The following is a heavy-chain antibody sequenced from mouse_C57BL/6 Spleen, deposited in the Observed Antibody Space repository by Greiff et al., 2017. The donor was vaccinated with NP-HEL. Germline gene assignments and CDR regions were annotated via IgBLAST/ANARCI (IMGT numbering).Heavy chain of an antibody. CDR2: INPNNGGT. CDR3: AYYSNSAWFAY. J-gene: IGHJ3*01. Sequence: VQLQQSGPELVKPGASVKISCKASGYTFTDYYMNWVKQSHGKSLEWIGDINPNNGGTSYNQKFKGKATLTVDKSSSTAYMELRSLTSEDSAVYYCAYYSNSAWFAYWGQGTLVTVSA. V-gene: IGHV1-26*01. D-gene: IGHD2-5*01. CDR1: GYTFTDYY.